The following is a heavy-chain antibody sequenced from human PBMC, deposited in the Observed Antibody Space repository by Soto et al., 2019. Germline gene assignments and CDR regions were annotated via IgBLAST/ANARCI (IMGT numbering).Heavy chain of an antibody. CDR3: ARVGATIFGVVPNYYGMDV. V-gene: IGHV1-69*06. CDR1: GGTFSSYA. J-gene: IGHJ6*02. CDR2: IIPIFGTA. D-gene: IGHD3-3*01. Sequence: SVKVSCKASGGTFSSYAISWVRRAPGQGLEWMGGIIPIFGTANYAQKFQGRVTITADKSTSTAYMELSSLRSEDTAVYYCARVGATIFGVVPNYYGMDVWGQGTTVTVSS.